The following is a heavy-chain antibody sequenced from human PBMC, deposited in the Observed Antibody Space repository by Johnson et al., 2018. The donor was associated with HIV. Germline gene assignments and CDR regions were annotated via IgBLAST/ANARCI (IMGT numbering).Heavy chain of an antibody. CDR3: AKGLLQLLEWSIDAFDV. Sequence: VQLVESGGGLVQPGGSLRLSCAASGFTFSSYDMHWVRQATGKGLEWVSAIGTAGDTYYADSVRGRFTISRDNSKNTLYLQMNSLRSEDTAVYYCAKGLLQLLEWSIDAFDVWGQGTMVTVSS. D-gene: IGHD3-3*01. J-gene: IGHJ3*01. CDR2: IGTAGDT. CDR1: GFTFSSYD. V-gene: IGHV3-13*01.